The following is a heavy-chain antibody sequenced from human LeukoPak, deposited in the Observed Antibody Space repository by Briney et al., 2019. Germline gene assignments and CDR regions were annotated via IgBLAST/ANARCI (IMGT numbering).Heavy chain of an antibody. D-gene: IGHD3-10*01. J-gene: IGHJ4*02. CDR1: GFTFSSYA. CDR3: ARAVRGDEGYFDY. V-gene: IGHV3-30*04. Sequence: GGSLRLSCAASGFTFSSYAMHWVRQAPGKGQEWVAVISYDGSNKYYADSVKGRFTISRDNSKNTLYLQMNSLRAEDTAVYYCARAVRGDEGYFDYWGQGTLVTVSS. CDR2: ISYDGSNK.